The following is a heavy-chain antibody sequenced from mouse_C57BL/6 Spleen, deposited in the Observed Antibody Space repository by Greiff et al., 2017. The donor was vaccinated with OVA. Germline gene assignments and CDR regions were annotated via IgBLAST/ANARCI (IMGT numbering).Heavy chain of an antibody. Sequence: QVQLQQSGAELARPGASVKLSCKASGYTFTSYGISWVKQRTGQGLEWIGEIYPRSGNTYYNQKFKGKATLTADKSSSTAYMELRRLTAYDAAFYDRARDTTGGANYAMDYWGQGTSVTVSS. D-gene: IGHD1-1*01. CDR1: GYTFTSYG. J-gene: IGHJ4*01. CDR2: IYPRSGNT. V-gene: IGHV1-81*01. CDR3: ARDTTGGANYAMDY.